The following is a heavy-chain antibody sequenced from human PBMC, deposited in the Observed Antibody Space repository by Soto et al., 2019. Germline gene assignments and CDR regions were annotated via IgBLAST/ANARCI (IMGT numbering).Heavy chain of an antibody. Sequence: QMQLQASGPGLVKPSETLSLTCNVSGASVSHGYWSWIRQPPGKGLEWIGFMYFGGSFNYNPSLTSRATISVETCKDQLPMTLTSVTASDPAVYYCARSYYDSSGFAVDPWGQGTLVTVSS. J-gene: IGHJ5*02. CDR3: ARSYYDSSGFAVDP. D-gene: IGHD3-22*01. V-gene: IGHV4-59*02. CDR2: MYFGGSF. CDR1: GASVSHGY.